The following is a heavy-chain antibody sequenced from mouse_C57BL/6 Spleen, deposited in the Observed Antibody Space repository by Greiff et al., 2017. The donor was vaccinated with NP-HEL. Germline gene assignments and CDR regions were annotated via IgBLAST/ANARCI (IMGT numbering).Heavy chain of an antibody. CDR2: IDPENGDT. Sequence: EVQLQQSGAELVRPGASVKLSCTASGFNIKDDYMHWVKQRPEQGLEWIGWIDPENGDTEYASKFQGKATITADTSSNTAYLQLSSLTSEDTAVYYCTTETMVPRPFAYWGQGTLVTVSA. CDR1: GFNIKDDY. J-gene: IGHJ3*01. D-gene: IGHD2-2*01. V-gene: IGHV14-4*01. CDR3: TTETMVPRPFAY.